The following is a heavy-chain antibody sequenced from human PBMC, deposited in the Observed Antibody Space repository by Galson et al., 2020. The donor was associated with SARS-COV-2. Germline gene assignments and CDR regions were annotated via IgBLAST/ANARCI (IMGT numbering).Heavy chain of an antibody. CDR1: GYIFTAYW. Sequence: GESLKISCQASGYIFTAYWIGWVRQMPGKGLEWMGIIFPRDSDIRYNPSFQGQVTISVDTSISTAYLKWNSLKPADTAIYYCARCAVAGRPDAFDLWGPGTSVTVSS. V-gene: IGHV5-51*01. D-gene: IGHD6-19*01. CDR3: ARCAVAGRPDAFDL. CDR2: IFPRDSDI. J-gene: IGHJ3*01.